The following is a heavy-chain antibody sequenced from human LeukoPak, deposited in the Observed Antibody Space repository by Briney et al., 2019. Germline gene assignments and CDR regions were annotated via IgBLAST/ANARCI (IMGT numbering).Heavy chain of an antibody. J-gene: IGHJ5*02. V-gene: IGHV3-23*01. CDR3: ARYRRMVRGVIITKNHNWFDP. CDR2: ISGSGGST. Sequence: GGSLRLSCAASGFTFSSYAMSWVRQAPGKGLEWVSAISGSGGSTYYADSVKGRFTISRDNSKNTLYLQMNSLRAEDTAVYYCARYRRMVRGVIITKNHNWFDPWGQGTLVTVSS. D-gene: IGHD3-10*01. CDR1: GFTFSSYA.